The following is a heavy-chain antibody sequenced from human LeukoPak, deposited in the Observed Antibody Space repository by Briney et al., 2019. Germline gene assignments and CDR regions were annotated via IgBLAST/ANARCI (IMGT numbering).Heavy chain of an antibody. Sequence: GGSLRLSCAASGCTFRSSWMHWVRQAPGKGLVWVARINNDGSTTTYADSVKGRFTISRDNAKNTLFPQMNSLRAEDTAVYYCARDVGYSAYDWGQGTLVTVSS. CDR2: INNDGSTT. D-gene: IGHD5-12*01. CDR1: GCTFRSSW. V-gene: IGHV3-74*01. J-gene: IGHJ4*02. CDR3: ARDVGYSAYD.